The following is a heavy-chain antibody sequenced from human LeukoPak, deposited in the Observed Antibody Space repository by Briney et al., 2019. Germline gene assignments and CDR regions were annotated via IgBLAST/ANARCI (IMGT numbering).Heavy chain of an antibody. CDR3: ARGRYCSGNRCSFFDY. D-gene: IGHD2-15*01. CDR1: GFTFSSYW. Sequence: PGGSLRLSCAASGFTFSSYWMNWVRQAPGKGLEWVANIKQDGGEKYYVDSVKGRFTISRDNAKNSLYLQMNSLRAEDTVVYYCARGRYCSGNRCSFFDYWGQGTLVTVSS. V-gene: IGHV3-7*01. CDR2: IKQDGGEK. J-gene: IGHJ4*02.